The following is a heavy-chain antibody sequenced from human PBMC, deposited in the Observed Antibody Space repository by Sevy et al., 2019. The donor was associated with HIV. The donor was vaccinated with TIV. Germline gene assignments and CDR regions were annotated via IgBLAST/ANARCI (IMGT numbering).Heavy chain of an antibody. D-gene: IGHD2-2*01. CDR2: ISYDGSNK. J-gene: IGHJ4*02. CDR1: GFTFSSYG. V-gene: IGHV3-30*18. CDR3: AKGGDIVVVPAKYDFDY. Sequence: GGSLRLSCAASGFTFSSYGMHWVRQAPGKGLEWVAVISYDGSNKYYADSVKGRFTISRDNSKNTLYLQMNSLRAEDTAVYYCAKGGDIVVVPAKYDFDYWGQGTLVTVSS.